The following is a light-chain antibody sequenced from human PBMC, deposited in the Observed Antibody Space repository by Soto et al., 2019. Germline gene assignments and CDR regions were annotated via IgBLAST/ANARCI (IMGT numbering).Light chain of an antibody. V-gene: IGKV1-33*01. Sequence: DIQMTQSPSSLSASVGDRVTITCQASQDISNYLNWYQQKPGEAPKLLIYDASNLEPGVPSRFSGSGSGTDFTFTISTLQAQDIETNYCQQYDNLYTFGQGTTLAIK. CDR1: QDISNY. CDR2: DAS. CDR3: QQYDNLYT. J-gene: IGKJ2*01.